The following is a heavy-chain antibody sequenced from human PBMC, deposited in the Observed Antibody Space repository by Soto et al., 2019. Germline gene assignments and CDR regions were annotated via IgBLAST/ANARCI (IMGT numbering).Heavy chain of an antibody. CDR1: RYNFTSYD. V-gene: IGHV1-2*02. CDR3: ARRRSTYLNEIIYDP. Sequence: VPVKVSCKSSRYNFTSYDIFWLRQFPRQGHEWMGCIKTDRGKTNYAQNLQCRVTMTRDMSMSTSYMELNKLLSDDTSVYYCARRRSTYLNEIIYDPWGEGTLVTVSS. CDR2: IKTDRGKT. D-gene: IGHD2-2*01. J-gene: IGHJ5*02.